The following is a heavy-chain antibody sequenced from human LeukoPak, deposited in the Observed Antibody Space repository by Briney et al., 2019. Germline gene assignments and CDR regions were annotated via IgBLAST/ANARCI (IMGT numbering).Heavy chain of an antibody. CDR1: GLPFSNFG. CDR3: ARDDYYYDSSGYYMDY. Sequence: GGSLRLSCAASGLPFSNFGMHWLRQTPGKGLEWVAVISYDGSNKYYADSVKGRFTISRDNSKNTLYLQMNSLRAEDTAVYYCARDDYYYDSSGYYMDYWGQGTLVTVSS. V-gene: IGHV3-30*03. D-gene: IGHD3-22*01. CDR2: ISYDGSNK. J-gene: IGHJ4*02.